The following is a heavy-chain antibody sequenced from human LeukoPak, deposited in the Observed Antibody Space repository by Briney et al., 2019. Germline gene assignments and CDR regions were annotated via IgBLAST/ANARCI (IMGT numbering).Heavy chain of an antibody. V-gene: IGHV4-34*01. D-gene: IGHD2-15*01. CDR1: GGSFSGYY. CDR2: INHSGST. Sequence: SETLSLTCAVYGGSFSGYYWSWIRQPPGKGLEWIGEINHSGSTNYNPSLKSRVTISVDTSKNQFSLKLSSVTAADTAVYYCCSYGLDAFDIWGQGAMVTVSS. J-gene: IGHJ3*02. CDR3: CSYGLDAFDI.